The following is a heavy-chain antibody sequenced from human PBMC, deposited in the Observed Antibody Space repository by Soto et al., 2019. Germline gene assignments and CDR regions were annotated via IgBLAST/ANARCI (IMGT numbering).Heavy chain of an antibody. CDR1: GFTFSSYS. Sequence: VQLVESGGGLVQPGGSLRLSCAASGFTFSSYSMNWVRQAPGKGLEWVSYISSSSSTIYYADSVKGRFTISRDNAKNSLYLQMNSLRDEDTAVYYCARDARYYYDSSGYYDYWGQGTLVTVSS. V-gene: IGHV3-48*02. CDR2: ISSSSSTI. D-gene: IGHD3-22*01. J-gene: IGHJ4*02. CDR3: ARDARYYYDSSGYYDY.